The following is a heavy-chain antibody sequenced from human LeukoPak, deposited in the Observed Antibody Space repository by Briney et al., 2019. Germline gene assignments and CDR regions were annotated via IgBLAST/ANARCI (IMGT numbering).Heavy chain of an antibody. CDR3: ARVSGYDSSFIDI. V-gene: IGHV1-18*01. Sequence: ASVKVSCKASGYTFTSHGMSWVRQAPGQGLEWMGWISGHNDDTKYAQNLQGRVTMTTDRSKSTAYMELRSLRSDDTAVYYCARVSGYDSSFIDIWGQGTMVTVSS. D-gene: IGHD3-22*01. J-gene: IGHJ3*02. CDR1: GYTFTSHG. CDR2: ISGHNDDT.